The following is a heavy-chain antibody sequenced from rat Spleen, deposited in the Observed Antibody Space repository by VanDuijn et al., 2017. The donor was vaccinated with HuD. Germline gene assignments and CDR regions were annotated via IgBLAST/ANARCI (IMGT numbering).Heavy chain of an antibody. Sequence: EVQLVESGGDLVQPGRSLKLSCAASGFTFRNYGTHWVRQAPTKGLEWVATITSGGSNTYYPDSVKGRFTISRDNAKSTLYLQMDSLRSEDTATYYCPTPLPGYNPFDYWGQGVMVTVSS. CDR1: GFTFRNYG. CDR2: ITSGGSNT. CDR3: PTPLPGYNPFDY. V-gene: IGHV5-19*01. J-gene: IGHJ2*01. D-gene: IGHD1-4*01.